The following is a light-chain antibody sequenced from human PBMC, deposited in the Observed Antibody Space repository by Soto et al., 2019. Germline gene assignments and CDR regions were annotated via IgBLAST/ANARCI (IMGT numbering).Light chain of an antibody. Sequence: VVTQSPASLSVSPGGRVTISFRAGPISSNLAWHQQRPGQAPRLLIYGASVRATGVPARFSGSGSGTEFTLTINSLQAEDCAVYYCQQYYNWPRTFGQGTRLEIK. CDR3: QQYYNWPRT. V-gene: IGKV3-15*01. J-gene: IGKJ5*01. CDR2: GAS. CDR1: PISSN.